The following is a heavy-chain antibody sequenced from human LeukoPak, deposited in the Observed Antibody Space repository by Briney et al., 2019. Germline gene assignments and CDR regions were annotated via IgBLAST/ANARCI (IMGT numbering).Heavy chain of an antibody. CDR3: AKDKGLVPLDY. V-gene: IGHV3-30*18. J-gene: IGHJ4*02. CDR1: GFTFSSYW. CDR2: ISYDGRNK. Sequence: SGGSLRLSCAASGFTFSSYWMSWVRQAPGKGLEWVAVISYDGRNKNYADSVKGRFTISRDNSKNTLYLQMNSLRAEDTAVYYCAKDKGLVPLDYWGQGTLVTVSS. D-gene: IGHD3-22*01.